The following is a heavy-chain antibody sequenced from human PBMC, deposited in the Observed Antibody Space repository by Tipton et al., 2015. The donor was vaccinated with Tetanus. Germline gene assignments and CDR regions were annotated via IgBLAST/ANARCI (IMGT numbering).Heavy chain of an antibody. Sequence: TLSLTCTVSGGSVNSYYWSWIRQSPGRGLEWIGYVYFSGSTKYNPSHASRVTISVDTSNNQISLNLNSVTAADTAVYFCVRHSGWFNFYRGIDVWGQGTTVTVPS. D-gene: IGHD6-19*01. V-gene: IGHV4-59*08. CDR1: GGSVNSYY. CDR2: VYFSGST. J-gene: IGHJ6*02. CDR3: VRHSGWFNFYRGIDV.